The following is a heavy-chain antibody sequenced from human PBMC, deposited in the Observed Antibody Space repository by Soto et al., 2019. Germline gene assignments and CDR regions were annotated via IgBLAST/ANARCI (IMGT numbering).Heavy chain of an antibody. V-gene: IGHV3-64*01. CDR1: GFTFSSYA. CDR3: ARDYDFYDP. J-gene: IGHJ5*02. D-gene: IGHD3-3*01. Sequence: GVSLRLSCAASGFTFSSYAMHWVRQAPGKGLEYVSAISSNGGSTYYANSVKGRFTISRDNSKNTLYLQMGSLRAEDMAVYYCARDYDFYDPWGQGTLVTVSS. CDR2: ISSNGGST.